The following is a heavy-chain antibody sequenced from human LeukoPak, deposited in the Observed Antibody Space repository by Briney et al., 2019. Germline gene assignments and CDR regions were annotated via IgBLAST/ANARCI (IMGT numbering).Heavy chain of an antibody. CDR1: GYILTGHY. CDR3: ARVLVLTGSNAFDI. V-gene: IGHV1-2*06. Sequence: ASVKVSCKASGYILTGHYIHWVRQAPGQGLEWVGRINPNSGDTNYAQKFQGRVTMTTDTSTSTLYMELRSLTSDDTAVYYCARVLVLTGSNAFDIWGQGTMVTVSS. D-gene: IGHD3-22*01. J-gene: IGHJ3*02. CDR2: INPNSGDT.